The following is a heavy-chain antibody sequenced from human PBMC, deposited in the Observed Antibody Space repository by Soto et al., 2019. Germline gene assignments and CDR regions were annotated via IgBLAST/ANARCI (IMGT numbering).Heavy chain of an antibody. V-gene: IGHV1-24*01. D-gene: IGHD1-1*01. J-gene: IGHJ6*02. Sequence: ASVKVSCKVSGYSLTELSMHWVRQASGKGLEWMGVINPNDDKTTYGQKFQGRVTMTRETSTSTVYMELSSLRSEDTAVYYCAREEVGNYYGMDVWGQGTTVTVSS. CDR3: AREEVGNYYGMDV. CDR2: INPNDDKT. CDR1: GYSLTELS.